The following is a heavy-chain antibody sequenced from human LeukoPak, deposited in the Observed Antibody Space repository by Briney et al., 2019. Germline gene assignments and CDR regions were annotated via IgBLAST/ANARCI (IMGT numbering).Heavy chain of an antibody. J-gene: IGHJ4*02. CDR1: GYIFTDYY. D-gene: IGHD3-9*01. V-gene: IGHV1-18*04. CDR3: ARTDWVTYYFHY. CDR2: ISAYNGNT. Sequence: GASVKVSCKASGYIFTDYYMHWVRQAPGQGLEWMGWISAYNGNTNYAQKLQGRVTMTTDTSTSTAYMELRSLRSDDTAVYYCARTDWVTYYFHYWGQGTLVTVSS.